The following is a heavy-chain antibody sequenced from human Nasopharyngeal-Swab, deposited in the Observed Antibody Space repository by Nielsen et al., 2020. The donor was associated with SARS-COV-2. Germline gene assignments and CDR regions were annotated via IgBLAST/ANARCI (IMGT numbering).Heavy chain of an antibody. V-gene: IGHV3-30-3*01. Sequence: GESLKISCAASGFTFSSYAMHWVRQAPGKGLEWVAVISYDGSNKYYADSVKGRFTISRDNSKNTLYLQMNSLRAEDTAVYYCATYPRHDAFDIWGQGTMVTVSS. CDR2: ISYDGSNK. D-gene: IGHD6-25*01. CDR1: GFTFSSYA. CDR3: ATYPRHDAFDI. J-gene: IGHJ3*02.